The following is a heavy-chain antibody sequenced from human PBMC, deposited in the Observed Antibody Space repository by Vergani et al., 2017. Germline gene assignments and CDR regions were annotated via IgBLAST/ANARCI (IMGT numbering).Heavy chain of an antibody. J-gene: IGHJ2*01. V-gene: IGHV4-30-4*08. CDR1: GGSISSGDYY. D-gene: IGHD3-3*01. CDR2: IYYSGST. CDR3: AREVEYYDFWSGLKPYWYFDL. Sequence: QLQLQESGPGLVKPSQTLSLTCTVSGGSISSGDYYWSWIRQPPGKGLEWIGYIYYSGSTYYNPSLKSRVTISVDTSKNQFSLKLSSVTAADTAVYYCAREVEYYDFWSGLKPYWYFDLWGRGTLVTVSS.